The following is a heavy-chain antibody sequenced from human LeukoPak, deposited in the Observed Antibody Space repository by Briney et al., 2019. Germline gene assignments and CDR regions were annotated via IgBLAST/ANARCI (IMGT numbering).Heavy chain of an antibody. CDR3: VRGLMGPDF. D-gene: IGHD2-21*02. CDR1: GFAFNRHR. V-gene: IGHV3-74*01. CDR2: IDNDAYST. Sequence: GGSLRLSCAASGFAFNRHRMHWVRQPPGKGLVWVSRIDNDAYSTVYADSVKGRFTISRDNAKNTLYLQMNSLRAEDTAVYYCVRGLMGPDFWGQGTLVSVFS. J-gene: IGHJ4*02.